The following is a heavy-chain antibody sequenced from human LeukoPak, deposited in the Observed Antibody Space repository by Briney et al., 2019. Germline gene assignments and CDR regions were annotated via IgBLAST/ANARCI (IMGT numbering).Heavy chain of an antibody. D-gene: IGHD5-12*01. Sequence: GGSLTHFCAASEFRFSAHTMHWVRQAPGKGLESVSAINSDGGSTYYANSVRGRFTISRDNSKNTLFLQMGNLRPEDAAVYYCAREGPPATSGFWGQRTLVTVSS. CDR1: EFRFSAHT. CDR3: AREGPPATSGF. J-gene: IGHJ4*01. V-gene: IGHV3-64*01. CDR2: INSDGGST.